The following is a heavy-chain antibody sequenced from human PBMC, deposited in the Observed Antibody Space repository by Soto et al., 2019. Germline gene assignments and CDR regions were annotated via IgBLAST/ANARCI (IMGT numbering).Heavy chain of an antibody. V-gene: IGHV1-3*01. J-gene: IGHJ3*02. D-gene: IGHD3-22*01. CDR2: INAGNGST. CDR1: GYTFTSYA. Sequence: ASVKVSCKASGYTFTSYAMHWVRQAPGQRLEWMGWINAGNGSTKYSQKFQGRVTITRDTSASTAYMELSSLRSEDPAVYYCARAKTMTGALEIWGQGTMVTVSS. CDR3: ARAKTMTGALEI.